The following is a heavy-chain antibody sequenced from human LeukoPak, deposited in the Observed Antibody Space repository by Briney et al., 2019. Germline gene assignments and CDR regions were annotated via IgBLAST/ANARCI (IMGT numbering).Heavy chain of an antibody. V-gene: IGHV3-7*02. CDR3: ARRGYGDYAPFDY. J-gene: IGHJ4*02. Sequence: GGSLRLSCGTAGFTFSTYWMTWVRQAPGTGLEWVANIKGDGSRQHYADSVKGRFTISRDNSKNTLYLQMNSLRAEDTAVYYCARRGYGDYAPFDYWGQGTLVTVSS. D-gene: IGHD4-17*01. CDR2: IKGDGSRQ. CDR1: GFTFSTYW.